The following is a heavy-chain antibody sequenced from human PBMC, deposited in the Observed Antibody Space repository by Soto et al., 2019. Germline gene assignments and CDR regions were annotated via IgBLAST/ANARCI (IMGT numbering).Heavy chain of an antibody. Sequence: QVQLVQSGAEVKEPGASVKVSCKASGYILSSYNMNWVRQAPGQGLEWMGIINPSGGRTSYAQKFQDRVSMTRDTYTNTVYMELSSLRSDDTAVYYCARSYCAADCPRRDFDYWGQGTLVTVSS. D-gene: IGHD2-21*02. V-gene: IGHV1-46*01. J-gene: IGHJ4*02. CDR2: INPSGGRT. CDR3: ARSYCAADCPRRDFDY. CDR1: GYILSSYN.